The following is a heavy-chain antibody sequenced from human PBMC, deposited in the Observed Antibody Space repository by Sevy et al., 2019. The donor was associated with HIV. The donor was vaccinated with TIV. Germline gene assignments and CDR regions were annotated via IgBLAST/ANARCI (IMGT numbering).Heavy chain of an antibody. Sequence: ASVKVSCKASGYTFTSYDINWVRQATGQGLEWMGWMNPNSGNTGYAQKFQGRVTMTRNTSISTAYVELSSLRSEDTAVYYCARVLVVVVTAIPYYYGMDVWGQGTTVTVSS. CDR3: ARVLVVVVTAIPYYYGMDV. D-gene: IGHD2-21*02. J-gene: IGHJ6*02. V-gene: IGHV1-8*01. CDR1: GYTFTSYD. CDR2: MNPNSGNT.